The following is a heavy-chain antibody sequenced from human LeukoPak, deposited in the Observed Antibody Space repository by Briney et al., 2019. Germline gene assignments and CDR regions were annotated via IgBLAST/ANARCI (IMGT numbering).Heavy chain of an antibody. Sequence: SETLSLTCTVSGGSISSYYWSWIRQPPGKGLEWIGYIYYSGSTNYNPSLKSRVTISVDTSKNQFSLKLSSVTAADTAVYYCARAGGVDTAMDANFDYWGQGTLVTVSS. CDR1: GGSISSYY. V-gene: IGHV4-59*01. D-gene: IGHD5-18*01. J-gene: IGHJ4*02. CDR2: IYYSGST. CDR3: ARAGGVDTAMDANFDY.